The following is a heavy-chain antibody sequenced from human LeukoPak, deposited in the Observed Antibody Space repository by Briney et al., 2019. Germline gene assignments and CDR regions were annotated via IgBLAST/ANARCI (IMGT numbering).Heavy chain of an antibody. D-gene: IGHD4-23*01. CDR3: ARRGGHGGSFDY. Sequence: PSETLSLTCTVSGGSISSYYWSWIRQPPGKGLEWIGYIYYSGSGSTNYNPSLKSQVTISVDTSKNQFSLKLSSVTAADTAVYYCARRGGHGGSFDYWGQGTLVTVSS. CDR2: IYYSGSGST. CDR1: GGSISSYY. J-gene: IGHJ4*02. V-gene: IGHV4-59*12.